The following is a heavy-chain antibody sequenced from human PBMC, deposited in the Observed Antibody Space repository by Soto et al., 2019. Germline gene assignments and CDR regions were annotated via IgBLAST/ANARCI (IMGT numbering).Heavy chain of an antibody. CDR3: ARQRTTVVTQAYFDH. CDR1: GESISSSSYY. V-gene: IGHV4-39*01. D-gene: IGHD2-21*02. CDR2: IYYSGRT. J-gene: IGHJ4*02. Sequence: SETLSLTCIVSGESISSSSYYWGWIRQPPRKGLEWIGSIYYSGRTNYNPSFKSRVTISIDTSKNQFSLKLSSVTATDTTVYYCARQRTTVVTQAYFDHWGQGALVTVSS.